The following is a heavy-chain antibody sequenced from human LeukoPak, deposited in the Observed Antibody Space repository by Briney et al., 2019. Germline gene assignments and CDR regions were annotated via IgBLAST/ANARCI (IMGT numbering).Heavy chain of an antibody. CDR1: GFTFSSYE. D-gene: IGHD6-13*01. CDR2: ISSSSHFI. J-gene: IGHJ4*02. CDR3: ARDPGYTSTWHY. V-gene: IGHV3-21*01. Sequence: GGSLRLSCAASGFTFSSYEMNWVRQAPGKGLEWVSFISSSSHFIYYADSVKGRFTISRDNAKNSLFLQMNSLGAEDTAVYYCARDPGYTSTWHYWGQGTLVTVSS.